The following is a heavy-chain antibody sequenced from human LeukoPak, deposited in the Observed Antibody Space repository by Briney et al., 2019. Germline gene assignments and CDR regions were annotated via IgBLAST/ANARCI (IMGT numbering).Heavy chain of an antibody. D-gene: IGHD2-15*01. CDR3: APTYCSGISCLDIFNM. V-gene: IGHV4-31*03. CDR2: KYYSGSA. J-gene: IGHJ3*02. CDR1: GVSVSDGRYY. Sequence: PSQTLSLTCNVSGVSVSDGRYYWTWLRQLPGKGLEWIGYKYYSGSAKYNPSLKSRLTISIDTSKNQFSLKLSSVTAAAPATYSCAPTYCSGISCLDIFNMWGQGTRVTVSS.